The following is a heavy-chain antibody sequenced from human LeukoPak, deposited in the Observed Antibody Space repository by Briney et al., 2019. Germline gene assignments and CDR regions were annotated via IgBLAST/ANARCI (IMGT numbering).Heavy chain of an antibody. CDR1: GFTFSDYY. CDR3: ARKEYSSSWYAIAY. Sequence: GGSLRLSCAASGFTFSDYYMSWIRQAPGKGLEWLSYISSSGYTIYYADSVKGRFTISRDNAKNSLYLQMNSLRAEDAAVYYCARKEYSSSWYAIAYWGQGTLVTVSS. J-gene: IGHJ4*02. V-gene: IGHV3-11*01. D-gene: IGHD6-13*01. CDR2: ISSSGYTI.